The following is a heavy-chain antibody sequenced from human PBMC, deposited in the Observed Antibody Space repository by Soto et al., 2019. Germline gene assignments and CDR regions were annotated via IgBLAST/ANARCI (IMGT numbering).Heavy chain of an antibody. Sequence: PGGSLRLSCAASGFTFSSYGMHWVRQAPGKGLEWVAVIWYDGSNKYYADSVKGRFTISRDNSKNTLYLQMNSLRAEDMAVYYCARRTSGWYFDYWGQGTLVTVSS. CDR3: ARRTSGWYFDY. J-gene: IGHJ4*02. CDR1: GFTFSSYG. V-gene: IGHV3-33*01. D-gene: IGHD6-19*01. CDR2: IWYDGSNK.